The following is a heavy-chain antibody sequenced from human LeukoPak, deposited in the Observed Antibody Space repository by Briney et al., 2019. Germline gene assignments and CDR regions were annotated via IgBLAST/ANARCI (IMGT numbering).Heavy chain of an antibody. V-gene: IGHV3-21*01. CDR3: ARDPYSGAYYEGYYYYYMDV. D-gene: IGHD1-26*01. J-gene: IGHJ6*03. CDR2: ITSSGSYK. Sequence: PGGSLRLSCAAPGFTFSNYNMNWVRQAPGKGLEWISSITSSGSYKFYADSVKGRFTISRDNAKNSLYLQMNSLRAEDTAVYYCARDPYSGAYYEGYYYYYMDVWGKGTTVTVSS. CDR1: GFTFSNYN.